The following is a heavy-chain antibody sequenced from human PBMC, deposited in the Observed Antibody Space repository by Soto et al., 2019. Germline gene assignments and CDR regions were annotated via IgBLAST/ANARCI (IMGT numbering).Heavy chain of an antibody. Sequence: SETLSLTCAVSGYSIRSGYQWGWIRQPPGKSLEWIGYIFHSGTTSYNPSRKSRVTVSVDTSKNQISLNLTSVTASDRAIYYCARDFFVNHYFDFWGQGILVTVSS. V-gene: IGHV4-38-2*02. J-gene: IGHJ4*02. CDR2: IFHSGTT. CDR1: GYSIRSGYQ. CDR3: ARDFFVNHYFDF. D-gene: IGHD3-3*01.